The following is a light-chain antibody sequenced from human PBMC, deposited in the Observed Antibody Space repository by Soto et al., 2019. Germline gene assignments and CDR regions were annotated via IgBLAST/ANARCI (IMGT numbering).Light chain of an antibody. CDR1: QNIISN. J-gene: IGKJ5*01. V-gene: IGKV3D-15*01. Sequence: EIVMTQSPSTLSVSPGDRATLSCRASQNIISNLAWYQQKPGQPPRLLIYGASNRATGIPERFSGSGSGTDFTLTISRLEPQDSAIYYCQQYVISVTFGQGTRLEIK. CDR3: QQYVISVT. CDR2: GAS.